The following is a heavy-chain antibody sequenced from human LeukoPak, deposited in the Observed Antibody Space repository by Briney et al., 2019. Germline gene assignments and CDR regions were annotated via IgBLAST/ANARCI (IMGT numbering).Heavy chain of an antibody. D-gene: IGHD5-24*01. J-gene: IGHJ4*02. CDR2: INPSGGST. V-gene: IGHV1-46*01. CDR3: ASIDGYNYGGDLSYYFDY. Sequence: ASVKVSCKESGYTFTSYYMHWVRQAPGQGLEWMGIINPSGGSTSYAQKFQGRVTMTRDTSTSTVYMELSSLRSEDTAVYYCASIDGYNYGGDLSYYFDYWGQGTLVTVSS. CDR1: GYTFTSYY.